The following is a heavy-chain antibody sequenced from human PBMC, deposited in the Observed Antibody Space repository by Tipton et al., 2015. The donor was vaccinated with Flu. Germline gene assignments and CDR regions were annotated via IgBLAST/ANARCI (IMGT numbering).Heavy chain of an antibody. J-gene: IGHJ3*02. D-gene: IGHD4/OR15-4a*01. CDR1: GGSISSGNYY. CDR3: ASQCVVYDYGPFDI. V-gene: IGHV4-61*02. CDR2: IYSSGST. Sequence: TLSLTCTVSGGSISSGNYYWSWIRQPAGKGLEWIGRIYSSGSTNYNPSLKSRITISIDTSKNQFSLKLNSVTATDTAVYFCASQCVVYDYGPFDIWGQGTTVTVSS.